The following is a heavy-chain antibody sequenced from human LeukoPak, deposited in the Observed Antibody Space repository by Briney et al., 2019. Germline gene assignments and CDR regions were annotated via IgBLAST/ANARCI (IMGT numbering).Heavy chain of an antibody. V-gene: IGHV4-34*01. D-gene: IGHD3-22*01. CDR3: ATRTYYYDNSALSHEY. CDR1: GGXFTGHY. Sequence: PSETLSLTCAVYGGXFTGHYWKWVRQPPGKGLEWIGEIDHSGGTNYNPSLNNRVSISVDVSENQFSLKLNSVTAADTAVYYCATRTYYYDNSALSHEYWGQGIQVIVSS. J-gene: IGHJ4*02. CDR2: IDHSGGT.